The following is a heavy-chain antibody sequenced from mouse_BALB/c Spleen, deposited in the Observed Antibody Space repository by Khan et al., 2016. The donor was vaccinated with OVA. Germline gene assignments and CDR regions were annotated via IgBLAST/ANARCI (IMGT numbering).Heavy chain of an antibody. CDR2: ISTHYGNI. CDR3: ARESGNDRFAY. D-gene: IGHD2-2*01. Sequence: QVRLQQSGPEVVRPGVSVKISCKGSGYTFTDYAMHWVKQSHAKSLEWIGVISTHYGNIDYNQKFKDKATMTVDKSSNTAYMELASFTSEDPAMYYCARESGNDRFAYWGQGTLVTVSA. J-gene: IGHJ3*01. V-gene: IGHV1S137*01. CDR1: GYTFTDYA.